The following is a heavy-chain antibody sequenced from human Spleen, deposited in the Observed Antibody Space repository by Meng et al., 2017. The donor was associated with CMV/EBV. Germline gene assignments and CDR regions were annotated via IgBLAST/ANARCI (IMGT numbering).Heavy chain of an antibody. J-gene: IGHJ6*02. D-gene: IGHD3-3*01. V-gene: IGHV3-30*02. CDR2: IRYDGSNK. Sequence: FSSYGMHLVRQAPGKGLEWVAFIRYDGSNKYYADSVKGRFTISRDNSKNTLYLQMNSLRAGDTAVYYCAKDNRITIFGVVMDGMDVWGQGTTVTVSS. CDR3: AKDNRITIFGVVMDGMDV. CDR1: FSSYG.